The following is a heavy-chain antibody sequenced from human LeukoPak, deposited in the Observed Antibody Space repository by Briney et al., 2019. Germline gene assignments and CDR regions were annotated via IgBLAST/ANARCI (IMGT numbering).Heavy chain of an antibody. CDR1: GYTFTGYY. J-gene: IGHJ6*02. D-gene: IGHD2-2*01. CDR3: ARALVVPAAPDLYYYYGMDV. Sequence: ASVKDSCQASGYTFTGYYMHWVRQAPGQGLEWMGWINPNSGGTNYAQKFQARVTMTRDTSISTAYMELSRLISDDTAVYYCARALVVPAAPDLYYYYGMDVWGQGTTVTVSS. CDR2: INPNSGGT. V-gene: IGHV1-2*02.